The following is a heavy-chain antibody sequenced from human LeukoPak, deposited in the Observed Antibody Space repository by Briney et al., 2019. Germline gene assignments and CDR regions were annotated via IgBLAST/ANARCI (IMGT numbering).Heavy chain of an antibody. CDR1: GFTFSSYS. V-gene: IGHV3-48*04. CDR2: ISSLSGTI. Sequence: GGSLRLSCAASGFTFSSYSMNWVRQAPGEGLEWVSYISSLSGTIYYADSVKGRFTISRDNAKNSLYLQMNSLRAEDTAVYYCAELGTTMIGGVWGKGTTVTISS. D-gene: IGHD3-10*02. J-gene: IGHJ6*04. CDR3: AELGTTMIGGV.